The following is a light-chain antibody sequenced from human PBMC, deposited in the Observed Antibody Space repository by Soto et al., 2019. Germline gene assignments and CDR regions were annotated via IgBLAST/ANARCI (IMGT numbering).Light chain of an antibody. CDR1: QYINTR. Sequence: DIVLTPSPATLSSFPRDRVALSCRASQYINTRLAWYQHRPGQAPRLLIYQTSLRAAGIPARFSASGSGTDFTLTISDVQPEDFALYYCHQRQSWPRTVGQGTKVDIK. V-gene: IGKV3-11*01. CDR2: QTS. J-gene: IGKJ1*01. CDR3: HQRQSWPRT.